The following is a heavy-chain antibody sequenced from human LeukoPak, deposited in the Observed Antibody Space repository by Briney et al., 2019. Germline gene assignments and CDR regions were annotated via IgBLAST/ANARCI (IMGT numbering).Heavy chain of an antibody. D-gene: IGHD3-9*01. CDR1: GFTFSSYA. CDR3: AKGVRFLDWWILDY. V-gene: IGHV3-23*01. J-gene: IGHJ4*02. Sequence: GGSLRLSCAASGFTFSSYAMSWVRQAPGKGLEWVSAISGSDSTYYADSVKGRFTISRDNSKNTLYLQMNSLRAEDTAIYYCAKGVRFLDWWILDYWGQGSLVTVPS. CDR2: ISGSDST.